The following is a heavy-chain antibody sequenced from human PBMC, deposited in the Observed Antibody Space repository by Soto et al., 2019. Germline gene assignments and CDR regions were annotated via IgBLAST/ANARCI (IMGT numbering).Heavy chain of an antibody. J-gene: IGHJ6*02. V-gene: IGHV4-59*01. CDR2: IYYSGST. CDR3: ARDYFCGSYPYYYYGMDV. CDR1: GGSISSYY. D-gene: IGHD1-26*01. Sequence: PETLSLTCTVPGGSISSYYWSWIRQPPGKGLEWIGYIYYSGSTNYNPSLKSRVTISVDTSKNQFSLKLSSVTAADTAVYYCARDYFCGSYPYYYYGMDVWGQGTTVTVSS.